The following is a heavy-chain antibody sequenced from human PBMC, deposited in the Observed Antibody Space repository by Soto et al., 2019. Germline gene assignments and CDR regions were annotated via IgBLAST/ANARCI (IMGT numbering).Heavy chain of an antibody. J-gene: IGHJ4*02. CDR1: GASISSFY. V-gene: IGHV4-59*08. CDR2: IYYSGSS. CDR3: ARHGSY. Sequence: SETLSLTCTVSGASISSFYWSWIRQPPGKGLEWIGYIYYSGSSNYNPSLKSRITMSIHTSKNQFSLNMTSVTAADTAVYYCARHGSYWGQGTLVTVSS.